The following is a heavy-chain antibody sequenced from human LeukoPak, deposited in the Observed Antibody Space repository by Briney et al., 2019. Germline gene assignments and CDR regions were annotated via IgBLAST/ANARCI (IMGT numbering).Heavy chain of an antibody. Sequence: GGSLRLSCAASGFTFSSYAMSWVRQAPGKGLEWVSAISGSGGSTYYADSVKGRFTISRDNSKNTLYLQMNSLRAEDTAVYYCAKDIRPSYSYGPGTGFDPWGQGTLVTVSS. D-gene: IGHD5-18*01. CDR1: GFTFSSYA. J-gene: IGHJ5*02. CDR3: AKDIRPSYSYGPGTGFDP. V-gene: IGHV3-23*01. CDR2: ISGSGGST.